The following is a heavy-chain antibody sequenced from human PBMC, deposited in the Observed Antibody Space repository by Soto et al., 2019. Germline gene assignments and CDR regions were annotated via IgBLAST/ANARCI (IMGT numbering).Heavy chain of an antibody. CDR3: ARTHYYGSGSYYPRYNWFDP. CDR2: IDWDDDK. J-gene: IGHJ5*02. CDR1: GFSLSTSGMC. V-gene: IGHV2-70*01. Sequence: SGPTLVNPTQTLTQTCTFSGFSLSTSGMCVSWIRQPPGKALEWLALIDWDDDKYYSTSLKTRLTISKDTSKNQVVFTMTNMDPVDTATYYCARTHYYGSGSYYPRYNWFDPWGQGTLVTVSS. D-gene: IGHD3-10*01.